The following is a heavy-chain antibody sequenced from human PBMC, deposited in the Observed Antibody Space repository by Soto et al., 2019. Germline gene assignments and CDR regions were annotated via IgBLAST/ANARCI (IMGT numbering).Heavy chain of an antibody. CDR2: IIPIFGTA. D-gene: IGHD2-2*01. CDR1: GGSFSGYA. J-gene: IGHJ6*02. Sequence: VASLKVSCKAAGGSFSGYAISWVRQEHGEGLEWMGGIIPIFGTANYAQKFQGRVTITADESTSTAYMELSSLRSEDTAVYYCARETKYCSSTSCRKKNYYYYGLDFWGQGTTVTVSS. V-gene: IGHV1-69*13. CDR3: ARETKYCSSTSCRKKNYYYYGLDF.